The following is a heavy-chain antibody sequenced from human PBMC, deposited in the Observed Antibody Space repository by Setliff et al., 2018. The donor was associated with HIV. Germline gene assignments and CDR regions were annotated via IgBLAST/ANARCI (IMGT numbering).Heavy chain of an antibody. J-gene: IGHJ4*02. CDR3: AKGIRVAGTSHFDS. CDR2: ISGSAGST. Sequence: GESLKISCAASGFTFSSYAMAWVRQAPGKGLEWVSQISGSAGSTVYADSMEGRFTISRDNFKDTLYLQMHSLRAEDTAVYYCAKGIRVAGTSHFDSWGQGALVTVSS. D-gene: IGHD6-19*01. V-gene: IGHV3-23*01. CDR1: GFTFSSYA.